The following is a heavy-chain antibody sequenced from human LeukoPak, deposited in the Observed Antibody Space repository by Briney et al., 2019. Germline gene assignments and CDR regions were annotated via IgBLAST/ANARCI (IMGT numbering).Heavy chain of an antibody. CDR3: AREMRPATTTLVAY. CDR1: GHLFTGFC. Sequence: ASVQLSCKASGHLFTGFCILWVRQAPGQGLEWMGFINPNSGNTNYAQKFQGRVTMTRDTSINTAYMELNGLTGDDTAVYYCAREMRPATTTLVAYWGQGTLVTVSS. D-gene: IGHD1-1*01. CDR2: INPNSGNT. J-gene: IGHJ4*02. V-gene: IGHV1-2*02.